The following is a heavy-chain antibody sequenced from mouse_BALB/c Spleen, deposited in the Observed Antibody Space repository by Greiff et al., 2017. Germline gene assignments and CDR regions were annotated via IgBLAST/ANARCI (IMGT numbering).Heavy chain of an antibody. V-gene: IGHV7-3*02. CDR1: GFTFTDYY. Sequence: EVMLVESGGGLVQPGGSLRLSCATSGFTFTDYYMSWVRQPPGKALEWLGFIRNKANGYTTEYSASVKGRFTISRDNSQSILYLQMNTLRAEDSATDYCAREGSGYDAMEYWGQGTSVTASP. D-gene: IGHD1-3*01. CDR2: IRNKANGYTT. CDR3: AREGSGYDAMEY. J-gene: IGHJ4*01.